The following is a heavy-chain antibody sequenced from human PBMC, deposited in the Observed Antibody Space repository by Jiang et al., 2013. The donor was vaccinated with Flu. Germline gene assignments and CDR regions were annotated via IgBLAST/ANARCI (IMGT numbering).Heavy chain of an antibody. V-gene: IGHV1-2*04. CDR1: GYTFTGYY. J-gene: IGHJ4*02. CDR2: INPNSGGT. CDR3: ARGPPSYYDSSGYYSSFGY. D-gene: IGHD3-22*01. Sequence: QLVESGAEVKKPGASVKVSCKASGYTFTGYYMHWVRQAPGQGLEWMGWINPNSGGTNYAQKFQGWVTMTRDTSISTAYMELSRLRSDDTAVYYCARGPPSYYDSSGYYSSFGYWGQGTLVTVSS.